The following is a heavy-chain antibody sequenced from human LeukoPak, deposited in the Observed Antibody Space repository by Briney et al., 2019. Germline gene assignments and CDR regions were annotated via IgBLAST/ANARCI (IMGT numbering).Heavy chain of an antibody. CDR2: VGTSGHT. D-gene: IGHD4-17*01. Sequence: PGGSLRLSCAASGFTFNNYWMHWVRQTPEKGLVWVAAVGTSGHTFYPDSVKGQFTISRENARNSVYLQMNSLRAGDTAVYYCVRSFYGDHPYWGQGTLVTVSS. CDR3: VRSFYGDHPY. J-gene: IGHJ4*02. CDR1: GFTFNNYW. V-gene: IGHV3-13*01.